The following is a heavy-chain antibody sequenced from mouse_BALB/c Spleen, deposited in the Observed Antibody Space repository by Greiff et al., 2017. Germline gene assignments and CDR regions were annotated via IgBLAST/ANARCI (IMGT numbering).Heavy chain of an antibody. CDR1: GYTFTSYY. CDR3: TRRTTEAWFAY. J-gene: IGHJ3*01. V-gene: IGHV1S81*02. CDR2: INPSNGGT. D-gene: IGHD1-1*01. Sequence: QVQLQQSGAELVKPGASVKLSCKASGYTFTSYYMYWVKQRPGQGLEWIGGINPSNGGTNFNEKFKSKATLTVDKSSSTAYMQLSSLTSEDSAVYYCTRRTTEAWFAYWGQGTLVTVSA.